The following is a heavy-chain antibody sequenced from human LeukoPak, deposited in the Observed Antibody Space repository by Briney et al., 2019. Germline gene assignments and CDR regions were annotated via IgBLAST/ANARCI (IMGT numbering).Heavy chain of an antibody. V-gene: IGHV1-2*02. J-gene: IGHJ4*02. D-gene: IGHD2-15*01. CDR2: INPNSGGT. Sequence: ASVKVSCKASGYTFTGYYMHWVRQAPGQGLEWMGWINPNSGGTNYAQKFQGRVTMTRDTSTSTAYMELSRLRSDDTAVYYCARGGPRGGCSGGSCYLYYFDYWGQGTLVTVSS. CDR3: ARGGPRGGCSGGSCYLYYFDY. CDR1: GYTFTGYY.